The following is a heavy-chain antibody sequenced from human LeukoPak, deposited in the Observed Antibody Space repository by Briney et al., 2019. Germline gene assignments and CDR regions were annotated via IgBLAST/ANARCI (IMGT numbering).Heavy chain of an antibody. V-gene: IGHV3-23*01. J-gene: IGHJ4*02. CDR3: AKDRPLIGEVPAPSGLFDY. D-gene: IGHD2-2*01. Sequence: GGSLRLSCAASEFTFSSYAMSWVRQAPGKGLEWVSAISGSGGSTYYADSVKGRFTISRDNSENTLYLQMNSLRAEDTAVYYCAKDRPLIGEVPAPSGLFDYWGQGTLVTVSS. CDR1: EFTFSSYA. CDR2: ISGSGGST.